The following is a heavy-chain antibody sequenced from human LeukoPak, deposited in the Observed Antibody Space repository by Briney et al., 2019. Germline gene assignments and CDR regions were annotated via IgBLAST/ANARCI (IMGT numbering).Heavy chain of an antibody. CDR1: GFTFSDYY. CDR2: ISSSGSTV. J-gene: IGHJ4*02. CDR3: ARDPYSGSYFDY. V-gene: IGHV3-11*04. D-gene: IGHD1-26*01. Sequence: GGSLRLSCAASGFTFSDYYMTWIRRAPGKGLEWLSHISSSGSTVYYADSVKGRFTISRDNSKNTLYLQMNSLRAEDMAVYYCARDPYSGSYFDYWGQGTLVTVSS.